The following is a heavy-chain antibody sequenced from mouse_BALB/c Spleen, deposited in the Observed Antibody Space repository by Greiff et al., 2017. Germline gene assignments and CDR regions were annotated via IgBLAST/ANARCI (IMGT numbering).Heavy chain of an antibody. V-gene: IGHV7-3*02. CDR1: GFTFTDYY. J-gene: IGHJ2*01. CDR3: ARALLRYFDY. D-gene: IGHD2-10*01. Sequence: EVQLVESGGGLVQPGGSLRLSCATSGFTFTDYYMSWVRQPPGKALEWLGFIRNKANGYTTEYSASVKGRFTISRDNSQSILYLQMNTLRAEDSATYYCARALLRYFDYWGQGTTLTVSS. CDR2: IRNKANGYTT.